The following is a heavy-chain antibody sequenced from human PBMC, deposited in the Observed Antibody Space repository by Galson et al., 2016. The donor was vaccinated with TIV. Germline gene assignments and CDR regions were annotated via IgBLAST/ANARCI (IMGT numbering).Heavy chain of an antibody. CDR2: IYESGTT. CDR3: MREGSTVTMHHYFGMDV. CDR1: GYSMKSGYY. V-gene: IGHV4-38-2*02. D-gene: IGHD4-17*01. Sequence: SETLSLTCAVSGYSMKSGYYWGWVRQPPGKGLQWIDSIYESGTTYSNPSLKSRLTLSVDTSKNQFSLKLSSVTAADTAIYYCMREGSTVTMHHYFGMDVWGQGTSVTVSS. J-gene: IGHJ6*02.